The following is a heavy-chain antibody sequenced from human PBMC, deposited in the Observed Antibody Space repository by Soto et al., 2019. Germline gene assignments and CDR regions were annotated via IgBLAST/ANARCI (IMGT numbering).Heavy chain of an antibody. CDR1: GYTFFTYD. V-gene: IGHV1-18*01. CDR3: ARHHGPTTSENWFDP. J-gene: IGHJ5*02. D-gene: IGHD5-12*01. Sequence: QVHLVQSGVEVTTPGASVKVSCPASGYTFFTYDISWVRQAPGQGLEWMGWISTYSGDTKYAQKFQGRVTMTTDTSTTTAYLDLRRMRSDDTAVYYCARHHGPTTSENWFDPWGQGTLVTVSS. CDR2: ISTYSGDT.